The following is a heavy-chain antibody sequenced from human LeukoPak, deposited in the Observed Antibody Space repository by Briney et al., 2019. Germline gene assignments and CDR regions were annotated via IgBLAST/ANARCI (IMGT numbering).Heavy chain of an antibody. CDR3: ARSGLVIIMRYYYYGMDV. CDR2: INHSGST. J-gene: IGHJ6*02. V-gene: IGHV4-34*01. CDR1: GFTFSNFA. D-gene: IGHD3-9*01. Sequence: GSLRLSCVASGFTFSNFAMSWIRQPPGKGLEWIGEINHSGSTNYNPSLKSRVTISVDTSKNQFSLKLSSVTAADTAVYYCARSGLVIIMRYYYYGMDVWGQGTTVTVSS.